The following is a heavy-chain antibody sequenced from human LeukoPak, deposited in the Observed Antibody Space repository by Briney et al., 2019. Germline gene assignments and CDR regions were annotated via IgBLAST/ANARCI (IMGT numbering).Heavy chain of an antibody. Sequence: KPSEALSLTCAVYGGSFSGYYWSWIRQPPGKGLEWIGEINHSGSTNYNPFLKSRVTISVDTSKNQFSLKLSSVTAADTAVYYCARGSSSEPPEYSSSSAPISTFDIWGQGTMVTVSS. V-gene: IGHV4-34*01. CDR3: ARGSSSEPPEYSSSSAPISTFDI. D-gene: IGHD6-6*01. J-gene: IGHJ3*02. CDR1: GGSFSGYY. CDR2: INHSGST.